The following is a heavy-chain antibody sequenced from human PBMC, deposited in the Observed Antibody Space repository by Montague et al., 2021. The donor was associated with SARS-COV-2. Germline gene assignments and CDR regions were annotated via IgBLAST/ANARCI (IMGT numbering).Heavy chain of an antibody. V-gene: IGHV3-23*01. Sequence: SLRLSCAASGFIFRHYAMSWVRQAPGKGLEWVSGISTSGDYTYYADSLKGRFTISRDNSRNTLYLQMNSLRAEDTVIYYCAKDREMDYSADYWGQGTLVTVSS. J-gene: IGHJ4*02. D-gene: IGHD5-24*01. CDR2: ISTSGDYT. CDR3: AKDREMDYSADY. CDR1: GFIFRHYA.